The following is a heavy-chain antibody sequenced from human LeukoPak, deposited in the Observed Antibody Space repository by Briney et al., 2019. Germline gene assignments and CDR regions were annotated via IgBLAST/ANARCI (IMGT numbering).Heavy chain of an antibody. V-gene: IGHV4-39*07. CDR1: GGSISSGGYY. Sequence: SETLSLTCTVSGGSISSGGYYWSWIRQPPGKGLEWIGEINHSGSTNYNPSLKSRVTISVDTSKNQISLKLSSVTAADTAVYYCARADAGRGNYYYGLDVWGQGTTVTVSS. CDR3: ARADAGRGNYYYGLDV. J-gene: IGHJ6*02. D-gene: IGHD5-24*01. CDR2: INHSGST.